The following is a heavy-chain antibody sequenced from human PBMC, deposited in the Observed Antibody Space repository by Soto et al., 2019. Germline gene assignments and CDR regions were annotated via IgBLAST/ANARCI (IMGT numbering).Heavy chain of an antibody. J-gene: IGHJ4*02. V-gene: IGHV4-4*02. Sequence: QVQLQESGPGLVKPSETLSLTCAVSGDSISSPNWWSRYRQPPGKGLELIGEMFASGSSNYNPSLNGRVTISLDTSKNHFSLKLTSLAAADTAIYYCAREGFDHRPDYWGQGIPVTVSS. CDR2: MFASGSS. CDR1: GDSISSPNW. CDR3: AREGFDHRPDY.